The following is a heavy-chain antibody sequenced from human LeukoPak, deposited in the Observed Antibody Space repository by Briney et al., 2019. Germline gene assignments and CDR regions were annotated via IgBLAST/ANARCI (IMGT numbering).Heavy chain of an antibody. D-gene: IGHD3-10*01. Sequence: ASVKVSCKASGYTFTSYAVVWVRQAPGQGLDWMGWINTNTGNPTYAQGFTGRFVFSSDTSVSTAYLQINSLKAEDTAVYYCARAVASGYGSDYWGQGTLVTASS. V-gene: IGHV7-4-1*02. J-gene: IGHJ4*02. CDR3: ARAVASGYGSDY. CDR1: GYTFTSYA. CDR2: INTNTGNP.